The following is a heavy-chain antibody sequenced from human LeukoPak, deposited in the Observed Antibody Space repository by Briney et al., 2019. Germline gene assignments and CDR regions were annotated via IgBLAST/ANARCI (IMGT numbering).Heavy chain of an antibody. V-gene: IGHV3-23*01. CDR2: ISGSGGST. J-gene: IGHJ4*02. CDR1: GFTFSSYA. D-gene: IGHD2-21*01. CDR3: AKDSRVLVRYYFDY. Sequence: GGSLRLSCAASGFTFSSYAMSWVRQAPGKGLEWVSVISGSGGSTYYADSVKGRFTISRDNSKNTLYLQMNSLRAEDTAVYYCAKDSRVLVRYYFDYWGQGTLVTVSS.